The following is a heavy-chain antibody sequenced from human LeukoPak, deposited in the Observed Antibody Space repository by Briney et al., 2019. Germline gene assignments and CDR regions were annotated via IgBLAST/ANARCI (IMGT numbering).Heavy chain of an antibody. CDR3: ARGYSSLSSRHMDV. V-gene: IGHV4-34*01. J-gene: IGHJ6*03. CDR1: GGSFSGYY. D-gene: IGHD6-6*01. Sequence: PSETLSLTCAVYGGSFSGYYWSWIRQPPGKGLEWIGEINHSGSTNYNPSLKSRVTISVDTSKNQFSLKLSSVTAADTAVYYCARGYSSLSSRHMDVWGKGTTVTVSS. CDR2: INHSGST.